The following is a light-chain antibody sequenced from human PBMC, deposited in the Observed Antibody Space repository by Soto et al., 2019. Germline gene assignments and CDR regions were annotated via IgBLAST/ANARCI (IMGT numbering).Light chain of an antibody. CDR2: DAS. CDR1: QRVSRN. CDR3: QQYDAWPPH. J-gene: IGKJ3*01. Sequence: EIVLPQSPASLSVSPGERATLFCRASQRVSRNLAWYQQKPGQAPRVLIYDASTRATGCPARFSGSGSGTEFTLTISSLQSEDFAVYYCQQYDAWPPHFGPGTKVDIK. V-gene: IGKV3-15*01.